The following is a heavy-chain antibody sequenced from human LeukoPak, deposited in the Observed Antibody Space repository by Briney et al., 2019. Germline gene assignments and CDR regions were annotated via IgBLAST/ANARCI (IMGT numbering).Heavy chain of an antibody. J-gene: IGHJ4*02. Sequence: SETLSLTCAVYGGSFSGYYWSWIRQPPGKGLDWIGEINHSGSTNYNPSLKSRVTISVDTSKNQFSLKLSSVTAADTAVYYCARGRGGSGSYRVPGELDYWGQGTLVTVSS. V-gene: IGHV4-34*01. CDR2: INHSGST. CDR1: GGSFSGYY. D-gene: IGHD1-26*01. CDR3: ARGRGGSGSYRVPGELDY.